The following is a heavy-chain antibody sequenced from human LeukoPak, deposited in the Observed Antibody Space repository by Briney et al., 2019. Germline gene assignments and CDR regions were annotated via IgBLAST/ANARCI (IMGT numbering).Heavy chain of an antibody. D-gene: IGHD3-22*01. CDR2: IQYDGDHK. J-gene: IGHJ4*02. CDR1: GFSFSSYG. CDR3: AKDASYSSVLLYYFDY. V-gene: IGHV3-30*02. Sequence: GGSLRLSCAASGFSFSSYGMHWVRQAPGKGLEWVAFIQYDGDHKYYTDSVKGRFTISRDNSRNTLYLQVNSLRAEDTAVYYCAKDASYSSVLLYYFDYWGQGTLVTVSS.